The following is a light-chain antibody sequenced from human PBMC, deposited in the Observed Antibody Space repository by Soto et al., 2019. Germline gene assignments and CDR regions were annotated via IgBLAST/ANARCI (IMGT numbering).Light chain of an antibody. V-gene: IGKV1-39*01. CDR1: RSISSY. J-gene: IGKJ1*01. CDR3: QQSYSIPWT. Sequence: DIQMTQSPSSLSASVGDRITITCRASRSISSYLNWYQQKPGKAPKLLIYAASSLQSGVPSRFSGSGSGTDFSLTISSLQPEDFATYHCQQSYSIPWTFGQGTKVEIK. CDR2: AAS.